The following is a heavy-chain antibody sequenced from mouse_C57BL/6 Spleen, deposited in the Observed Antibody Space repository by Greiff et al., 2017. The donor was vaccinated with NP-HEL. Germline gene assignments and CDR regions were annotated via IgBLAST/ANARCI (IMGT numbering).Heavy chain of an antibody. CDR3: ARGLLGDY. D-gene: IGHD2-10*01. V-gene: IGHV1-82*01. Sequence: VQLQQSGPELVKPGASVKISCKASGYAFSSSWMNWVKQRPGKGLEWIGRIYPGDGDTNYNGKFKGKATLTADKSSSTAYMHLISLASENSAVYFCARGLLGDYWGQGTTLTVSS. CDR2: IYPGDGDT. J-gene: IGHJ2*01. CDR1: GYAFSSSW.